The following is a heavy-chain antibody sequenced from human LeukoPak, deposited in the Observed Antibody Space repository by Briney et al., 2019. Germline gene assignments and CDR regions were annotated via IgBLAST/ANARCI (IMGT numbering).Heavy chain of an antibody. D-gene: IGHD5-18*01. CDR1: GGSISSYY. Sequence: SETLSLTCTVSGGSISSYYWSWIRQPPGKGLEWIGYIYYSGRTNYNPSLKSRVTISVDTSKNQFSLKLSSVTAADTAVYYCARQRTYSYGYDYWGQGTLVTVSS. J-gene: IGHJ4*02. CDR3: ARQRTYSYGYDY. CDR2: IYYSGRT. V-gene: IGHV4-59*01.